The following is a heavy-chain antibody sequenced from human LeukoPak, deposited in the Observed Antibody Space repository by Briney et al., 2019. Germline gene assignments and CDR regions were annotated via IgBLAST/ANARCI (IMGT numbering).Heavy chain of an antibody. J-gene: IGHJ4*02. Sequence: GGSLRLSCAASGFTFSSYAMSWVRQAPGKGLEWVSAISGSGGSTYYADSVKGRFTISRDNAKNSLYLQMNSLRAEDTAVYYCARSGGYGWDYWGQGTLVTVSS. V-gene: IGHV3-23*01. CDR2: ISGSGGST. CDR3: ARSGGYGWDY. D-gene: IGHD5-12*01. CDR1: GFTFSSYA.